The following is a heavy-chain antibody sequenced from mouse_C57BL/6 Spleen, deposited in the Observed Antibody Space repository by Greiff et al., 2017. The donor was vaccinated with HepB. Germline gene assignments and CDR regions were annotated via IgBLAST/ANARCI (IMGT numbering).Heavy chain of an antibody. D-gene: IGHD2-5*01. CDR1: GYTFTDYE. J-gene: IGHJ2*01. CDR2: IDPETGGT. Sequence: QVQLQQSGAELVRPGASVTLSCKASGYTFTDYEMHWVKQTPVHGLEWIGAIDPETGGTAYNQKFKGKAILTADKSSSTAYMELRSLTSEDSAVYYCTRRYYSNYVDYWGQGTTLTVSS. V-gene: IGHV1-15*01. CDR3: TRRYYSNYVDY.